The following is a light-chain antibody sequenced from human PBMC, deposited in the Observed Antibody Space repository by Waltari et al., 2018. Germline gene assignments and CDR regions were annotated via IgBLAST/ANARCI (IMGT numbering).Light chain of an antibody. CDR2: YDS. Sequence: SYVLTQPPSVSVAAGQTARMPCGGKNIEAATVHWYQQRPGQAPILLISYDSDRPSGIPERFSGSNSGNTATLTISRVEAGDEADYYCQVWESGTDHHVEFGGGTKLTVL. CDR1: NIEAAT. CDR3: QVWESGTDHHVE. J-gene: IGLJ2*01. V-gene: IGLV3-21*01.